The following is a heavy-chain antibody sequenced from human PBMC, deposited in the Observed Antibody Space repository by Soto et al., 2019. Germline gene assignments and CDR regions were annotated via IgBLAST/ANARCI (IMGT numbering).Heavy chain of an antibody. V-gene: IGHV3-30*18. CDR1: GFTFNKHH. CDR3: AKEQGCSSGWRVAS. J-gene: IGHJ4*02. D-gene: IGHD6-19*01. CDR2: ISYDVRNQ. Sequence: RRRSCTASGFTFNKHHMHGVRQAPGNWLEGWAGISYDVRNQYYADSVKGRFTISRDTSTTTLYLQMNSLRSEEAAVYYCAKEQGCSSGWRVASWGQGPMVTVPS.